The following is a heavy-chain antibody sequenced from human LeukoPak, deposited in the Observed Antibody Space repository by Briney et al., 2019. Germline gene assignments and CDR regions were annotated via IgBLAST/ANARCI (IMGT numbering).Heavy chain of an antibody. Sequence: GGSLRLSCAASAFTFSSYTMNWVRQAPGKGLEWVSSISSSSSYIYYADSVKGRFTISRGNAKNALYLQMNSLRAEDTAVYYCGGGTPPPDYYGSGSYRGYFDYWGQGTLVTVSS. V-gene: IGHV3-21*01. J-gene: IGHJ4*02. CDR3: GGGTPPPDYYGSGSYRGYFDY. CDR1: AFTFSSYT. D-gene: IGHD3-10*01. CDR2: ISSSSSYI.